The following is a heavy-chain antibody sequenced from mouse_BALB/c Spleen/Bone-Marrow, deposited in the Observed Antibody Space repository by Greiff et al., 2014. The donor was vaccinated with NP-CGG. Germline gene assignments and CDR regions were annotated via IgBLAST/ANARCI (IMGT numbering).Heavy chain of an antibody. V-gene: IGHV4-1*02. Sequence: DVKLVESGGGLVQPGGSLKLSCAASGFDFSRYWMSWVRQAPGKGLEWIGEINPDSSTINYTPSLKDKFIISRDNAKNALYLQMSKVRSEDTALYYCARLGYYGRFVYWGQGTLVTVSA. J-gene: IGHJ3*01. D-gene: IGHD1-2*01. CDR3: ARLGYYGRFVY. CDR1: GFDFSRYW. CDR2: INPDSSTI.